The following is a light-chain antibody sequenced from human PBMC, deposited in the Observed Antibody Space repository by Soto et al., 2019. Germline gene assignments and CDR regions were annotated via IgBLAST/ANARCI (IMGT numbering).Light chain of an antibody. CDR2: GAS. V-gene: IGKV1-9*01. CDR1: QDISSY. J-gene: IGKJ5*01. CDR3: QQLTTYPIT. Sequence: IQLTQSPSSLSAFVGDRVTITCRASQDISSYLAWYQQNPGKAPKLLIYGASTLEGGVPFRFSGSGSGTDFTLTISSLQPEDFATYYCQQLTTYPITFGQGTRLEIK.